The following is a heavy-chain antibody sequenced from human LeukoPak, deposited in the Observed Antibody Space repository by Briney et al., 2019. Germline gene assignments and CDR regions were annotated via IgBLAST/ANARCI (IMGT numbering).Heavy chain of an antibody. CDR3: ARGGTYNDILSFDP. CDR2: IYYTGST. V-gene: IGHV4-59*01. D-gene: IGHD3-9*01. J-gene: IGHJ5*02. Sequence: WETLSLTCTVSGGSISYYYWTWIRQSPGKGLEWIGQIYYTGSTYYNPSLKRRVTISVDTSRNQFSLTLTSVTAADTAVYHCARGGTYNDILSFDPWGQGTLVTVSS. CDR1: GGSISYYY.